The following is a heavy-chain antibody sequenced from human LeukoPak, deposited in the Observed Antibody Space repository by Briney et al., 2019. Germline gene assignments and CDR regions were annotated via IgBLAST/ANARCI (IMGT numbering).Heavy chain of an antibody. Sequence: PGGSLRLSCAASGFTFDDYAMHWVRQAPGKGLEWVSGISWNSGSIGYADSVKGRFTISRDNAKNSLYLQMNSLRAEDTALYYCAKDSNYDILTGYYDYWGQGTLVTVSS. V-gene: IGHV3-9*01. D-gene: IGHD3-9*01. CDR3: AKDSNYDILTGYYDY. J-gene: IGHJ4*02. CDR2: ISWNSGSI. CDR1: GFTFDDYA.